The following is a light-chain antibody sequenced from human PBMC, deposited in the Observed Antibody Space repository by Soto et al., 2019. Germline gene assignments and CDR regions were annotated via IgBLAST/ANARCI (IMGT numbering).Light chain of an antibody. CDR2: DVS. CDR3: QQYNNWPFS. Sequence: EILMTQSPATLSVSPGERVTLSCRAGQGVTTNFAWYQQKSGQSPRLLIYDVSSRATGVPSRFSGTGSETDFTLTISGLQSEDSAIYFCQQYNNWPFSFGQGRRLAI. J-gene: IGKJ5*01. CDR1: QGVTTN. V-gene: IGKV3-15*01.